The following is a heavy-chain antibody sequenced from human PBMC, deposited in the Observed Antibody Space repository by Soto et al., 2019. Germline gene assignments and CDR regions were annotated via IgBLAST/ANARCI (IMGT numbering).Heavy chain of an antibody. Sequence: SEKVSSKTSCYTFTYHGIDWARQAPGQGLEWVGWVSSYNGNTNYAYNLKDRVIMTTDASTSTAYMELRGLRSDDTAVYYCAREVEGSYAPADFWGQGTPVTVSS. V-gene: IGHV1-18*01. CDR2: VSSYNGNT. J-gene: IGHJ4*02. CDR3: AREVEGSYAPADF. D-gene: IGHD3-16*01. CDR1: CYTFTYHG.